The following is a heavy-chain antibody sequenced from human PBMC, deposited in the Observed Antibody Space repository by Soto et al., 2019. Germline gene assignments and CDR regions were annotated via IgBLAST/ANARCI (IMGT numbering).Heavy chain of an antibody. D-gene: IGHD2-2*01. CDR1: GYTFSSHA. CDR3: ARGLVVYATPDYSKY. V-gene: IGHV1-18*01. J-gene: IGHJ4*02. CDR2: ISVNNGYT. Sequence: QVQLVQSGAEVKTPGASVKVSCKASGYTFSSHAITWVRQAPGEGLEWMGWISVNNGYTNYAQKFQGRLTMTTDTSTSTGHMERRSLGSDVTAVYYCARGLVVYATPDYSKYWGQATLVTVSS.